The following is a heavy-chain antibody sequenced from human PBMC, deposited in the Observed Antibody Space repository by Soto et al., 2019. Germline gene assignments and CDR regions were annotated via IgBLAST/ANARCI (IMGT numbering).Heavy chain of an antibody. Sequence: VGSLRLSCAASGFTCSSYVMSWVRQAPGKGLEWVSTISGSGGSTYYADSVKGRFTISRDNSKNTLYLQMNSLRAEDTAVYYCARYSGYDWEYFQHWGQGTLVTVSS. J-gene: IGHJ1*01. D-gene: IGHD5-12*01. CDR3: ARYSGYDWEYFQH. V-gene: IGHV3-23*01. CDR1: GFTCSSYV. CDR2: ISGSGGST.